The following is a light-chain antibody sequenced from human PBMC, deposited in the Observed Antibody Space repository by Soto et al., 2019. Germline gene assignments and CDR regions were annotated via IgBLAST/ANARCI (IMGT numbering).Light chain of an antibody. CDR2: GAS. Sequence: EIVMTQSPATLSVSPGERATLSCRASQSVSSNLAWYQQKPGQAPRLLIYGASTRAAGIPARFSGSGSGTDFTLTISSLQPDDIATYYCQQYSTFWTFGQGTKVDI. CDR1: QSVSSN. V-gene: IGKV3-15*01. J-gene: IGKJ1*01. CDR3: QQYSTFWT.